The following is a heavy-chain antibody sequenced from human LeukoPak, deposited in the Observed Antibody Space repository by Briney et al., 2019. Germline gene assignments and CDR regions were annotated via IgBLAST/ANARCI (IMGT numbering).Heavy chain of an antibody. Sequence: SVKVSCKASGGTFSSYAISWVRQAPGQGLEWMGRIIPILGIANYAQKFQGRVTITADKSTSTAYMELSSLRSEDTAVYYCARDGSGSYYWPPYYYYGMDVWGQGTTVTVSS. CDR2: IIPILGIA. J-gene: IGHJ6*02. CDR3: ARDGSGSYYWPPYYYYGMDV. CDR1: GGTFSSYA. V-gene: IGHV1-69*04. D-gene: IGHD3-10*01.